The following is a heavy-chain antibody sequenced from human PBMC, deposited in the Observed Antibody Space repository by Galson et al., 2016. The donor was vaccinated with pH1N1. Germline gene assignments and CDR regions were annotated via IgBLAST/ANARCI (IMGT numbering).Heavy chain of an antibody. CDR3: ARGRYDYGGHFGF. V-gene: IGHV3-23*01. CDR2: ISSSGGTT. J-gene: IGHJ4*02. D-gene: IGHD4-23*01. Sequence: SLRLSCAASGFTFGTYAMTWVRQAPGKGLEWVSTISSSGGTTFYTDSVKGRFTISRDYSKNTLYLHMNSLRAGDTALYYCARGRYDYGGHFGFWGQGTLVTVSS. CDR1: GFTFGTYA.